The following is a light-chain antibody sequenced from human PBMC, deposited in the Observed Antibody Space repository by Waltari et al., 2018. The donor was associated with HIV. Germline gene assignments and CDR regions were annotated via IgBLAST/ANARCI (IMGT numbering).Light chain of an antibody. V-gene: IGKV1-39*01. CDR2: DTS. CDR3: QQSYPTLYT. Sequence: DIHLTRSRSSLSASVGDRVTITCRASQRISSSLNWYQHRPGKAPNLIIFDTSSLQSGVPSRFNGSGSGTDFTLTISSLQPEDFVTYYCQQSYPTLYTFGQGTRLEIK. J-gene: IGKJ2*01. CDR1: QRISSS.